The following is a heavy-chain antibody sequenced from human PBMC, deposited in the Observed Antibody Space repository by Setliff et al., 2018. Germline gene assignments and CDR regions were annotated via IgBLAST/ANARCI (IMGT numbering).Heavy chain of an antibody. CDR3: ARAKTFTYYNFWSGYLTGFDY. Sequence: ASVKVSCKASGYTFTSYAMHWVRQAPGQRLEWMGWINAGNGNTKYSQKFQGRVTITRDTSASTAYMELSSLRSEDTAVYYCARAKTFTYYNFWSGYLTGFDYWGQGTLVTVSS. D-gene: IGHD3-3*01. CDR2: INAGNGNT. J-gene: IGHJ4*02. V-gene: IGHV1-3*01. CDR1: GYTFTSYA.